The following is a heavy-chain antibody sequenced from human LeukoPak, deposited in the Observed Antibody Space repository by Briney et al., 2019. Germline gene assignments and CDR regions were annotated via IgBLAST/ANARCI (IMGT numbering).Heavy chain of an antibody. V-gene: IGHV1-2*02. J-gene: IGHJ6*03. D-gene: IGHD3-10*01. CDR1: GYTFTDYY. Sequence: ASVKVPCRTSGYTFTDYYIHWVRQAPGQGLEWMGWINPNSGGTNYAQKFQGRVTMTRDTSISTAYMEMSRLISDDTAVYYCARDRGRISDYYGSGRSLQYYMDVWGKGTTVTVSS. CDR3: ARDRGRISDYYGSGRSLQYYMDV. CDR2: INPNSGGT.